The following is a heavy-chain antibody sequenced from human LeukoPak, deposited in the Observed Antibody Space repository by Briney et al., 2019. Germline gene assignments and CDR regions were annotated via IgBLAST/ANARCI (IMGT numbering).Heavy chain of an antibody. J-gene: IGHJ4*02. V-gene: IGHV4-59*01. D-gene: IGHD3-10*01. CDR2: IYYSGST. Sequence: SETLSLTCAVYGGSFSGYYWSWIRQPPGKGLEWIGYIYYSGSTNYNPSLKSRVTISVDTSKNQFSLKLSSVTAADTAVYYCAALERGCFDYWGQGTLVTVSS. CDR1: GGSFSGYY. CDR3: AALERGCFDY.